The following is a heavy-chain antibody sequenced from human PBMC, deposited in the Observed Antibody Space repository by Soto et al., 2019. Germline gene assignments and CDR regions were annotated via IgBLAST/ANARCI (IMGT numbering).Heavy chain of an antibody. D-gene: IGHD3-22*01. J-gene: IGHJ4*02. Sequence: GGSLRLSCAASGFNFSGSAIHWVRQASGKGLEWVGRIRSKAHNYATGYAASVKGRFTISRDDSKNTAYLQMNSLKSEDTAVYYCSRLIVWGQGSLVTVSS. CDR1: GFNFSGSA. CDR3: SRLIV. CDR2: IRSKAHNYAT. V-gene: IGHV3-73*01.